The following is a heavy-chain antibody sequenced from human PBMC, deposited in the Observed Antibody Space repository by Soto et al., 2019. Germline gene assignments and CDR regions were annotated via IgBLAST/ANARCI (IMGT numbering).Heavy chain of an antibody. V-gene: IGHV2-5*02. J-gene: IGHJ6*02. D-gene: IGHD2-15*01. CDR3: AYMPCSGGSCYWFSYSGMDV. CDR1: GFSLSTSGVG. Sequence: QITLKESGPTLVKPTQTLTLTCTFSGFSLSTSGVGVAWIRQPPGKALEWLALIYWDDDKRYRPSLETRLTTTKDTFKNQVVLTMTNMYSVDTAAYYCAYMPCSGGSCYWFSYSGMDVWGQGTTVTVSS. CDR2: IYWDDDK.